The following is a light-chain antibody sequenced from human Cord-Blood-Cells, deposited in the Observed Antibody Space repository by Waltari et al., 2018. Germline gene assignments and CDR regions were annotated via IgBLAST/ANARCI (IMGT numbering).Light chain of an antibody. J-gene: IGLJ1*01. CDR2: EVS. CDR3: SSYTSSSTLRV. CDR1: SSDVGGYNY. Sequence: QSALTQPASVSGSPGQSITISCTGTSSDVGGYNYVSWYQQHPGKALKLMIYEVSNRPSGVSNRFSGSKSGNTASLTISGLQAEDEADYYCSSYTSSSTLRVFGTGTKVTVL. V-gene: IGLV2-14*01.